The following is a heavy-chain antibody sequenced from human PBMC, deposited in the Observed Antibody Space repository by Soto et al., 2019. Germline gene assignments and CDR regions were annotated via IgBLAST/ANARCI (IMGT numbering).Heavy chain of an antibody. CDR3: AKDLTPSSDYYSYYFDY. CDR2: ISGRGDTT. Sequence: EGQLLGSGGGLVQPGGSLRLSCTASGFTLSRFPMSWVRQAPGKGLEWVSVISGRGDTTYYADSVKGRFTISRDNSKKTLYLQMNSLRAEDTAVYYCAKDLTPSSDYYSYYFDYWGQGTLVTVSS. J-gene: IGHJ4*02. D-gene: IGHD3-22*01. CDR1: GFTLSRFP. V-gene: IGHV3-23*01.